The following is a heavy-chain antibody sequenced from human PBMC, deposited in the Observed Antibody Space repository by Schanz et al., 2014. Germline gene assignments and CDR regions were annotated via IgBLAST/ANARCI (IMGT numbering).Heavy chain of an antibody. D-gene: IGHD2-2*01. J-gene: IGHJ3*02. CDR3: ARLRCSSTGCYAGSDAFDI. CDR2: VSFDGTTK. V-gene: IGHV3-30*19. Sequence: ELLVESGGGWVQPGGSVRLSCAGSGFTFNGYSMHWVRQAPGKGLEWVALVSFDGTTKYYADSVKGRFTISRDNSKNTLFLQMNSLRPEDTALYYCARLRCSSTGCYAGSDAFDIWGQGTVITVSS. CDR1: GFTFNGYS.